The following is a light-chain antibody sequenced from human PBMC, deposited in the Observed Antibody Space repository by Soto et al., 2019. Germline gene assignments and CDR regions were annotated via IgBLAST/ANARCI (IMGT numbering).Light chain of an antibody. J-gene: IGKJ1*01. CDR2: KVS. Sequence: DVVMTQSPLSLSVTLGQSASISCRSSQSLVSSDGDAYLNWFHQRPGQSPRRLMYKVSDRDSGVPDRSSGNGSGTYFTLTINKVEAEDIGVYYCLQGTHFPPWTFGQGTKV. CDR3: LQGTHFPPWT. CDR1: QSLVSSDGDAY. V-gene: IGKV2-30*01.